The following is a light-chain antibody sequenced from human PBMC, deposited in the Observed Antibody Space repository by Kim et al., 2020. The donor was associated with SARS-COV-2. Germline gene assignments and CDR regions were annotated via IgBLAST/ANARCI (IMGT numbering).Light chain of an antibody. J-gene: IGLJ2*01. CDR1: SLRSYY. CDR2: GKN. Sequence: SSELTQDPAVSVALGQTVRITCQGDSLRSYYASWYQQKPGQAPVLVIYGKNNRPPGIPDRFSGSSSGNTASLTITGAQADDEADYYCNSRDSSGNVVFG. V-gene: IGLV3-19*01. CDR3: NSRDSSGNVV.